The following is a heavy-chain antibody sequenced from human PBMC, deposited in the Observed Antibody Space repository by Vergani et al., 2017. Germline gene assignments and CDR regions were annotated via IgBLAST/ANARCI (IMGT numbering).Heavy chain of an antibody. V-gene: IGHV1-46*01. Sequence: QVQLVQSGAEVKNPGASVKVSCKASGYTFTSYYMHWVRQAPGQGLEWMGIINPSGGSTSYAQKFQGRVTMTRDTSTRTVYMELSSLRSEDTAVYYCASADYSGNLPGDYWGQGTLVTVSS. D-gene: IGHD4-23*01. CDR2: INPSGGST. J-gene: IGHJ4*02. CDR1: GYTFTSYY. CDR3: ASADYSGNLPGDY.